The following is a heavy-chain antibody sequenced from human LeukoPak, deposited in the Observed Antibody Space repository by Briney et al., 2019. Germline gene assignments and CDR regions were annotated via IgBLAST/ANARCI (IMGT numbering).Heavy chain of an antibody. V-gene: IGHV4-4*07. CDR2: IYTSGST. Sequence: PSETLSLTCTVSGGSISSYYWSWIRQPAGKGLEWIGRIYTSGSTNYNPSLKSRVTMSVDTSKNQFSLKLSSVTAADTAVYYCARSYCSSTSCYAGGSMTDAFDIWGQGTMVTVSS. CDR3: ARSYCSSTSCYAGGSMTDAFDI. CDR1: GGSISSYY. J-gene: IGHJ3*02. D-gene: IGHD2-2*01.